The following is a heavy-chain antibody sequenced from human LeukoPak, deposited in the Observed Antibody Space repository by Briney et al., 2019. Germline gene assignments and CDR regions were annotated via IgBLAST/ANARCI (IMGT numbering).Heavy chain of an antibody. V-gene: IGHV4-4*07. J-gene: IGHJ4*02. D-gene: IGHD4-23*01. CDR2: IYASGST. CDR1: GGSISSYY. Sequence: SETLSLTCTVSGGSISSYYWSWIRQLAGEGLEWIGRIYASGSTNYNPSLKSRVTISLDQSMNQFSLKLSSVTAADTAVYYCARSYGGNPMFFFDSWGLGTLVTVSS. CDR3: ARSYGGNPMFFFDS.